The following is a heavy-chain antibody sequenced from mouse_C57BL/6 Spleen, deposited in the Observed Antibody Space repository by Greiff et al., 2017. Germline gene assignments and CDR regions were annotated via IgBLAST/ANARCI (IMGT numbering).Heavy chain of an antibody. Sequence: EVMLVESGGGLVKPGGSLKLSCAASGFTFSSYAMSWVRQTPEKRLEWVATISDGGSYTYYPDNVKGRFTISRDNAKNNLYLQMSHLKSEDTAMYYCARDEEKLGPYFDYWGQGTTLTVSS. CDR2: ISDGGSYT. D-gene: IGHD4-1*01. CDR1: GFTFSSYA. J-gene: IGHJ2*01. V-gene: IGHV5-4*01. CDR3: ARDEEKLGPYFDY.